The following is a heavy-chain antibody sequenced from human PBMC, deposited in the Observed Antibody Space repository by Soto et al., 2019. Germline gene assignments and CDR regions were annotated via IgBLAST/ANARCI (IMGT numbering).Heavy chain of an antibody. CDR3: AKDSGPYGSGSYSHYYFDY. Sequence: GGSLRLSCAASGFTFSSYGMHWVRQAPGKGLEWMAVISYDGSNKYYADSVKGRFTISRDNSKNTLYLQMNSLRAEDTAVYYCAKDSGPYGSGSYSHYYFDYWGQGTLVTVSS. V-gene: IGHV3-30*18. J-gene: IGHJ4*02. D-gene: IGHD3-10*01. CDR1: GFTFSSYG. CDR2: ISYDGSNK.